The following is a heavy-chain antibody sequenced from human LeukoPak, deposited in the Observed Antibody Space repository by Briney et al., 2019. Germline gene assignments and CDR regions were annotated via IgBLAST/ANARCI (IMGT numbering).Heavy chain of an antibody. CDR1: GYTFTCYA. D-gene: IGHD5-24*01. Sequence: ASVKVSCKASGYTFTCYAMHWVRQAPGQRLEWMGWINAGNGNTKYSQKFQGRVTITRDTSASTAYMELSSLRSEDTAVYYCARGNSEQERWLRTFDYWGQGTLVTVSS. CDR2: INAGNGNT. CDR3: ARGNSEQERWLRTFDY. V-gene: IGHV1-3*01. J-gene: IGHJ4*02.